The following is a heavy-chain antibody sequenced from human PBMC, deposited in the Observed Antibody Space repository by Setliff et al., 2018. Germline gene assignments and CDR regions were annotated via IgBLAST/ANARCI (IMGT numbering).Heavy chain of an antibody. CDR3: ARGRHHDTLSGYIDF. CDR2: ISYEGIDK. J-gene: IGHJ4*02. CDR1: GFTFSSYA. D-gene: IGHD3-9*01. V-gene: IGHV3-30*04. Sequence: PGGSLRLSCAASGFTFSSYALHWVRQAPGKGLEWVTLISYEGIDKYYADSVKGRFTVSRDNSKNTLYLQMNSLRAVDTAFYYCARGRHHDTLSGYIDFLGQGTLVTVSS.